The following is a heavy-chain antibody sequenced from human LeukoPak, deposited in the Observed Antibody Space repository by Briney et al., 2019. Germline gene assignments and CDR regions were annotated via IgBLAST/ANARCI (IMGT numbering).Heavy chain of an antibody. J-gene: IGHJ5*02. D-gene: IGHD1-7*01. CDR1: GYSFTSYW. CDR3: ARGHSGITGTTTIRFDP. Sequence: GESLKISCKGSGYSFTSYWISWVRQMPGKGLEWMGIIYPGDSDTRYSPSFQGQVTISADKSISTAYLQWSSLKASDTAMYYCARGHSGITGTTTIRFDPWGQGTLVTVSS. CDR2: IYPGDSDT. V-gene: IGHV5-51*01.